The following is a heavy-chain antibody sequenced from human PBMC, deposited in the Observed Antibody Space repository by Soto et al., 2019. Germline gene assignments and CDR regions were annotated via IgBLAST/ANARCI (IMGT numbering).Heavy chain of an antibody. D-gene: IGHD3-22*01. J-gene: IGHJ4*02. Sequence: GESLKLSCKGSGYSFAGYWITWVRQKPGKGLEWMGRIDPSDSQTYYSPSFRGHVTISVTKSITTVFLQWSSLRASDTAMYYCARQIYDSDTGPNFQYYFDSWGQGTPVTVSS. CDR3: ARQIYDSDTGPNFQYYFDS. CDR1: GYSFAGYW. CDR2: IDPSDSQT. V-gene: IGHV5-10-1*01.